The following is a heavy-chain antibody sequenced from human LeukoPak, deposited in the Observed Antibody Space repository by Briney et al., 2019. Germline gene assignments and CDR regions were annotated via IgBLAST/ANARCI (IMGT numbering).Heavy chain of an antibody. CDR1: GFTFSGYW. J-gene: IGHJ4*02. Sequence: GGSLRLSCAASGFTFSGYWMSWVRQAPGKGLEWVANIKQDGSEKYYVDSVKGRFTISRDNAKNSLYLQMNSLRAEDTAVYYCAKLPDFDYWGQGTLVTVSS. D-gene: IGHD2-2*01. CDR2: IKQDGSEK. CDR3: AKLPDFDY. V-gene: IGHV3-7*03.